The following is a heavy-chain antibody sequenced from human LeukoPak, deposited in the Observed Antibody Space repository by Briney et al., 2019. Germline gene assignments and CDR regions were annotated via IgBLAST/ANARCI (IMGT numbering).Heavy chain of an antibody. CDR1: GFTFSSYS. J-gene: IGHJ4*02. Sequence: GGSLRLSCVASGFTFSSYSMNWVRQAPGKGLEWVSYISSSSSTIYYADSVKGRFTISRDNAKNSLYLQMNSLRAEDTAVYYCARGGIAVADAFDYWGQGTLVTVSS. CDR3: ARGGIAVADAFDY. V-gene: IGHV3-48*01. CDR2: ISSSSSTI. D-gene: IGHD6-19*01.